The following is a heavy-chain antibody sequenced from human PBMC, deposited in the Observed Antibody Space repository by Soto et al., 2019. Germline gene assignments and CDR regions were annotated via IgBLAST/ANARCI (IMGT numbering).Heavy chain of an antibody. CDR3: AREGYNFGPFDY. J-gene: IGHJ4*02. CDR2: IYYSGST. Sequence: SETLSLTCTVSGGSISSYYWSWIRQPPGKGLEWIGYIYYSGSTNYNSSLKSRVAISIDTSKNQFSLKFNSVTAADTAVYYCAREGYNFGPFDYWGQGALVTVSS. V-gene: IGHV4-59*01. D-gene: IGHD5-18*01. CDR1: GGSISSYY.